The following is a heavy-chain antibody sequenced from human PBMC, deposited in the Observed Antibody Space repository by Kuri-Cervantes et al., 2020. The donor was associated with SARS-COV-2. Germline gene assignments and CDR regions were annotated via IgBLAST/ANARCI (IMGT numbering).Heavy chain of an antibody. V-gene: IGHV1-69*13. J-gene: IGHJ6*02. CDR1: GGTFSSYA. Sequence: SVKVSCKASGGTFSSYAFSWVRQAPGQGLEWMGGIIPIFGTANYAQKFQGRVTITADESTSTAYMELSSLRSEDTAVYYCAAERVGAITENYYGMDVWGQGTTVTVSS. CDR2: IIPIFGTA. CDR3: AAERVGAITENYYGMDV. D-gene: IGHD1-26*01.